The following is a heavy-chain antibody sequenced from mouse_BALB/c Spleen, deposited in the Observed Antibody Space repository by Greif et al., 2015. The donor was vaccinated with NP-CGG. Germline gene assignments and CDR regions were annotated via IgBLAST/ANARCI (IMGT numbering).Heavy chain of an antibody. J-gene: IGHJ1*01. V-gene: IGHV7-3*02. D-gene: IGHD1-1*01. CDR3: ARDYYGSSYWYFDV. CDR2: IRNKANGYTT. CDR1: GFTFTDYY. Sequence: EVKLQESGGGLVQPGGSLRLSCATSGFTFTDYYMSWVRQPPGKALEWLGFIRNKANGYTTEYSASVKGRFTISRDNSQSILYLQMNTLRAEDSATYYCARDYYGSSYWYFDVWGAGTTVTVPS.